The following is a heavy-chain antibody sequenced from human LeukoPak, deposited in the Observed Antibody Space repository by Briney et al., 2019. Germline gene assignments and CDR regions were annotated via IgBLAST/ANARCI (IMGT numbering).Heavy chain of an antibody. V-gene: IGHV1-8*01. CDR1: GYTFTSYD. CDR2: MNPNSGNT. Sequence: ASVKVSCKASGYTFTSYDINGVRQASGQGLEWMGWMNPNSGNTGYAQKFQGRVNMTRNKSISTAYMGLSSLTSEDTAVYYCARGLRGTGRNYYYYMDVWGKGTTVTVSS. J-gene: IGHJ6*03. D-gene: IGHD3-16*01. CDR3: ARGLRGTGRNYYYYMDV.